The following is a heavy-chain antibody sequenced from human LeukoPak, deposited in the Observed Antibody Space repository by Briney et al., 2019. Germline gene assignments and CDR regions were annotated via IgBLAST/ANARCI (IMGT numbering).Heavy chain of an antibody. CDR3: AKDVVPDSGWDLDY. V-gene: IGHV3-23*01. D-gene: IGHD6-19*01. Sequence: GGSLRLPCVASGFTFSTYSMTWVRQGPGKGLEWVSSIYPNGGSTFYADSVKGRFTISRDNSKNTLYLQMSSLRTEDTAIYYCAKDVVPDSGWDLDYWGQGTLVTVSS. CDR2: IYPNGGST. CDR1: GFTFSTYS. J-gene: IGHJ4*02.